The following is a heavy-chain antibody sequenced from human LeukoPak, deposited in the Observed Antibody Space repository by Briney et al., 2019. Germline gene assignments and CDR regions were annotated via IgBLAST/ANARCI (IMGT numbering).Heavy chain of an antibody. D-gene: IGHD3-16*01. CDR3: ARSISGLGD. J-gene: IGHJ4*02. Sequence: SQTLSLTRAISGDSVPRNSAAWNWIRQSPSRGLEWLGRTYYRSKWYNEYAVSVKGRITISADTSKNQLSLQLNSVTPEDTAVYYCARSISGLGDWGQGSLVTVSS. V-gene: IGHV6-1*01. CDR1: GDSVPRNSAA. CDR2: TYYRSKWYN.